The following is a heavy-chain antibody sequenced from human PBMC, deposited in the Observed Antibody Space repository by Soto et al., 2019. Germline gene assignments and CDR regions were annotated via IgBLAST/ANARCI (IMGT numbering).Heavy chain of an antibody. V-gene: IGHV3-23*01. CDR3: AKDRNKWLRFDLGY. J-gene: IGHJ4*02. Sequence: EVQLLESGGGLVQPGGSLRLSCAASGFTFSSYGMSWVRQAPGKGLEWVSAITGSGGSTYYADSVKGRFTISRDNSMNTLYLQMNSLRAEDTAVYYCAKDRNKWLRFDLGYWGQGTLVTVSS. D-gene: IGHD5-12*01. CDR1: GFTFSSYG. CDR2: ITGSGGST.